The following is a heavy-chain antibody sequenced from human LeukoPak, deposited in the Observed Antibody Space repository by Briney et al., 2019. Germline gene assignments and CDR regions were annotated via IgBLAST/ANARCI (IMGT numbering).Heavy chain of an antibody. CDR1: GYSLTELS. Sequence: GASVEVSCKVSGYSLTELSMQWVRQAPGKGLECLGGFDPEEAKMVYAQKFQGRVTMTEDTSTDTAYMELRGLRSEDTAVYYCATRSGDFWSGYVDWGQGTLVIVSS. CDR2: FDPEEAKM. CDR3: ATRSGDFWSGYVD. D-gene: IGHD3-3*01. V-gene: IGHV1-24*01. J-gene: IGHJ4*02.